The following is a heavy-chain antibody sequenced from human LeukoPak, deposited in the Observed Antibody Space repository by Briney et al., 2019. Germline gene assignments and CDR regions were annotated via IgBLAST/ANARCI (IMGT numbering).Heavy chain of an antibody. CDR2: INHSGST. Sequence: SETLSLTCAVYGGSFSGYYWSWIRQPPGKGLEWIGEINHSGSTNYNPSLKSRVTILVDTSKNQFSLKLSSVTAAATAVYYCARELRYSSYYYYGMDVWGKGTTVTVSS. J-gene: IGHJ6*04. CDR3: ARELRYSSYYYYGMDV. V-gene: IGHV4-34*01. CDR1: GGSFSGYY. D-gene: IGHD3-9*01.